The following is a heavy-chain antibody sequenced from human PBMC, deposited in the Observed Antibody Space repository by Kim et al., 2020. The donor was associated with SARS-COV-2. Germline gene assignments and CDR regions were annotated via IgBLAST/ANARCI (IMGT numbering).Heavy chain of an antibody. CDR3: ARGDSSSWYSSYFDY. CDR1: GGTFSSYA. D-gene: IGHD6-13*01. J-gene: IGHJ4*02. V-gene: IGHV1-69*13. Sequence: SVKVSCKASGGTFSSYAISWVRQAPGQGLEWMGGIIPIFGTANYAQKFQGRVTITADESTSTAYMELSSLRSEDTAVYYCARGDSSSWYSSYFDYWGQGTLVTVSS. CDR2: IIPIFGTA.